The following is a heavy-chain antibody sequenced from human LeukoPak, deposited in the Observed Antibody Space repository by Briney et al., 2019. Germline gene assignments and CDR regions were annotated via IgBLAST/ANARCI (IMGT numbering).Heavy chain of an antibody. V-gene: IGHV3-74*01. CDR2: IKRDGTST. CDR1: LFTLCGYW. J-gene: IGHJ4*02. CDR3: TRADQKKYGNFDY. D-gene: IGHD4-17*01. Sequence: GRTLSPSRAPSLFTLCGYWIHWAGQGPGKERVGLARIKRDGTSTSYADSVKGRFTLSRDNDQNKVYLQMNSLRVEDTAVYYCTRADQKKYGNFDYWGQGTVVTVS.